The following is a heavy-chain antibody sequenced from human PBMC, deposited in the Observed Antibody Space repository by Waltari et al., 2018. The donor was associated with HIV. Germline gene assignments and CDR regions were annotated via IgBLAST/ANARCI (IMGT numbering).Heavy chain of an antibody. CDR3: ARHPLSYGATGGAFDI. V-gene: IGHV4-39*01. D-gene: IGHD4-17*01. Sequence: QLQLQESGPGLVKPSETLSLTCTVSGGSISSSSYYWGWIRQPPGKGLEWIGSIYYSGSTYYTPSLKRRVTISVDTSKNQCSLKLSSVTAADTAVYYCARHPLSYGATGGAFDIWGQGTMVTVSS. CDR2: IYYSGST. J-gene: IGHJ3*02. CDR1: GGSISSSSYY.